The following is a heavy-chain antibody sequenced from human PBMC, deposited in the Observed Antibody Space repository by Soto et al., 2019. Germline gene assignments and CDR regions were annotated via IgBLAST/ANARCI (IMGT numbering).Heavy chain of an antibody. V-gene: IGHV3-73*02. CDR3: ARFSASENWYFDL. CDR2: VRSKGNNYAT. CDR1: GFTFSVSA. J-gene: IGHJ2*01. Sequence: EVQLVESGGGLVQPGGSLKLSCAASGFTFSVSAMHWVRQASGKGLEWVGRVRSKGNNYATTYAASVKGRFTISRDDSKNTAYLQMNSLKTEDTAVYFCARFSASENWYFDLWDRGTLVTVSS. D-gene: IGHD5-12*01.